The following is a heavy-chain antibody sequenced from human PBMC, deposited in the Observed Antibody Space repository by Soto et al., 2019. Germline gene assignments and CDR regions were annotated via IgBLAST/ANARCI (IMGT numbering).Heavy chain of an antibody. J-gene: IGHJ6*02. CDR2: ISSSSSTI. CDR1: GFTFSSYS. D-gene: IGHD1-26*01. Sequence: GGSLRLSCAASGFTFSSYSMNWVRQAPGKGLEWVSYISSSSSTIYYADSVKGRFTISRDNAKNSLYLQMNSLRDEDTAVYYCARDRRAVGATTGYYYYGMDVWGQGTTVTVSS. V-gene: IGHV3-48*02. CDR3: ARDRRAVGATTGYYYYGMDV.